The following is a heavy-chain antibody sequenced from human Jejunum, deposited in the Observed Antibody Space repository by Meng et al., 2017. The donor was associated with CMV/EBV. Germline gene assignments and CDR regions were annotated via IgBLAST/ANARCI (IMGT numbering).Heavy chain of an antibody. J-gene: IGHJ5*02. Sequence: SGFTFSSYEMNWVRQAPGKGLEWLSYISGSSTYIYHADSVKGRFTISRDNAKNSVYLQMNGLRAEDAAVYYCARAIDYGDPNWFDTWGQGTLVTVSS. D-gene: IGHD4-17*01. CDR3: ARAIDYGDPNWFDT. CDR2: ISGSSTYI. V-gene: IGHV3-21*01. CDR1: GFTFSSYE.